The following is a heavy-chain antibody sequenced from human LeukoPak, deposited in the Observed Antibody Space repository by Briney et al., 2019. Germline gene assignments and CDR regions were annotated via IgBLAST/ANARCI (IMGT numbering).Heavy chain of an antibody. CDR2: ISYDGSNK. CDR1: EFTFSSYW. Sequence: GGSLRLSCVVSEFTFSSYWMSWVRQAPGKGLEWVAVISYDGSNKCYADSVKGRFTISRDNSKNTLYLQMNSLRAEDTAVYYCARAGYSSSWYTFDYWGQGTLVTVSS. J-gene: IGHJ4*02. V-gene: IGHV3-30-3*01. CDR3: ARAGYSSSWYTFDY. D-gene: IGHD6-13*01.